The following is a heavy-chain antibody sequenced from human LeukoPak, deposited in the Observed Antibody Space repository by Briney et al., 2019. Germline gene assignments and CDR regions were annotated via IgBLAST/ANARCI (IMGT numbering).Heavy chain of an antibody. V-gene: IGHV1-2*02. CDR3: ARDLMVRVYNWFDP. D-gene: IGHD3-10*01. CDR1: GYTFTSYG. CDR2: INPNSGGT. Sequence: GASVKVSCKASGYTFTSYGISWVRQAPGQGLEWMGWINPNSGGTNYAQKFQGRVTMTRDTSISTAYMELSRLRSDDTAVYYCARDLMVRVYNWFDPWGQGTLVTVSS. J-gene: IGHJ5*02.